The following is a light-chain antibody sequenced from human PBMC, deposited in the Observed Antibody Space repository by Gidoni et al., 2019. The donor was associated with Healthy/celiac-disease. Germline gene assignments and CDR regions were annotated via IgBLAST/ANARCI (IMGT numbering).Light chain of an antibody. J-gene: IGKJ4*01. CDR3: QQYYSSPVT. V-gene: IGKV4-1*01. Sequence: DIVMTQSPDSLAVSLGDRTTINCKSSQSVLYSSNNKNYLAWYQQRPGQPPKLRIYWASTRESGVPDRFSGSGSGTDFTLTISSLQAEDVAVYYCQQYYSSPVTCGGGTKVEIK. CDR2: WAS. CDR1: QSVLYSSNNKNY.